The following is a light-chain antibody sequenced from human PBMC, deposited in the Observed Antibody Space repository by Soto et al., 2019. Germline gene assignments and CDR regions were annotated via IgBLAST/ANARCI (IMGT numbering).Light chain of an antibody. J-gene: IGKJ1*01. Sequence: DIQMTQSPSTLSASVGDRVTITCRASQSISSWLAWYQQKPGRAPKLLIYKASSLESGVPSRFSGSGFGTEFSLTISSLQPDDSATYYCQQYSTYSGTFGQGTKV. CDR1: QSISSW. CDR3: QQYSTYSGT. V-gene: IGKV1-5*03. CDR2: KAS.